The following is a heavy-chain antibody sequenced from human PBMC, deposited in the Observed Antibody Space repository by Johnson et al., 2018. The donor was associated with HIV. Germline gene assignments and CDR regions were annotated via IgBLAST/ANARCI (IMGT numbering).Heavy chain of an antibody. Sequence: QVQLVESGGGLVKPGGSLRLSCAASGFSISDYYMSWIRQAPGKGLEWISYIGRSGTTIYYADSVKGRFTISRDNTNNSLYLQMNSLRAEDTAVYYCARGGYNWNDFLNDAFDMWGQGTVVTVSS. CDR2: IGRSGTTI. J-gene: IGHJ3*02. V-gene: IGHV3-11*04. D-gene: IGHD1-1*01. CDR1: GFSISDYY. CDR3: ARGGYNWNDFLNDAFDM.